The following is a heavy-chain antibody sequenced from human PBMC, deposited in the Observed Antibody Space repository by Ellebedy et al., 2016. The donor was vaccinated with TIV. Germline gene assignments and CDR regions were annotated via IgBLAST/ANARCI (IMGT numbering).Heavy chain of an antibody. Sequence: GESLKISXEASGFTFRNYAVHWVRQAPGKGLEWVAVISYDGYYKNYADSVKGRFTISRDDSKNTLYLQMNGLRAEDTAVYYCARDRIYSGYGSDYYGMDVWGQGTTVIVSS. CDR1: GFTFRNYA. D-gene: IGHD5-12*01. CDR2: ISYDGYYK. V-gene: IGHV3-30-3*01. J-gene: IGHJ6*02. CDR3: ARDRIYSGYGSDYYGMDV.